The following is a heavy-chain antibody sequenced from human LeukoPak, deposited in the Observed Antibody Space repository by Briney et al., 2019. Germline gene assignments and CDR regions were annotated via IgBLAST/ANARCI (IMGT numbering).Heavy chain of an antibody. Sequence: GGSLRLSCAASGFTFSSYAMSWVRQAPGKGLEWVSTISGSGGSTYYADSVKGRFTISRDNSKNTLYLQMNSLRAEDTAVYYCAKGLGIYKHSDAFDIWGQGTMVTVSS. D-gene: IGHD5-12*01. J-gene: IGHJ3*02. CDR3: AKGLGIYKHSDAFDI. CDR2: ISGSGGST. CDR1: GFTFSSYA. V-gene: IGHV3-23*01.